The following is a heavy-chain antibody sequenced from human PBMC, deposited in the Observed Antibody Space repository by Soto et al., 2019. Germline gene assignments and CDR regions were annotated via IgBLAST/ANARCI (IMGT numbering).Heavy chain of an antibody. J-gene: IGHJ4*02. CDR3: ARTGIVNRGDYDY. CDR1: GYEFTAYP. CDR2: ISTSNGVT. Sequence: QVHLVQSGPEVKKPGASVKVSCETSGYEFTAYPISWVRQAPGQGLEWMGWISTSNGVTHYAQHLQCRVTMTTDTSTSTVYMELRSLKSDDTAVYYCARTGIVNRGDYDYWGQGTLVTVSS. V-gene: IGHV1-18*04. D-gene: IGHD2-21*01.